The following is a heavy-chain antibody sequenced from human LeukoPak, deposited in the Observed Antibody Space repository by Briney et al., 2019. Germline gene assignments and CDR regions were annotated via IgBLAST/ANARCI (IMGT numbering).Heavy chain of an antibody. CDR1: GFTFDDYA. CDR3: AKGFCSSTSCLLDY. D-gene: IGHD2-2*01. V-gene: IGHV3-9*01. Sequence: GGSLRLSCAASGFTFDDYAMHWVRQAPGKGLEWVSGISWNSGSIGYADSVKGRFTVSRDNAKNSLYLQMNSLRAEDTALYYCAKGFCSSTSCLLDYWGQGTLVTVSS. CDR2: ISWNSGSI. J-gene: IGHJ4*02.